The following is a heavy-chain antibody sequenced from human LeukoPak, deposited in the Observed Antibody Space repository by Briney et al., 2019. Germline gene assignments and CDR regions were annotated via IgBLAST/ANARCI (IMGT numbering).Heavy chain of an antibody. Sequence: PGGSLRLSCAASGFTFSSYWMSWVRQAPGKGLEWVANIKQDGSEKYYVDSVKGRFTISRDNSKNTLYLQMNSLRAEDTAVYYCAKDLAGQQLVPSMFDYWGQGTLVTVSS. D-gene: IGHD6-13*01. CDR2: IKQDGSEK. V-gene: IGHV3-7*01. CDR3: AKDLAGQQLVPSMFDY. CDR1: GFTFSSYW. J-gene: IGHJ4*02.